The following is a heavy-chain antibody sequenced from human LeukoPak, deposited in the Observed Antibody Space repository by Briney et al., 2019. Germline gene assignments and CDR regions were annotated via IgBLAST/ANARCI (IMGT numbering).Heavy chain of an antibody. J-gene: IGHJ4*02. Sequence: SETLSLTXTVFGYSISSAYSWGWIRQPPGKGLEWIGSIYHNGNTYYNSSLKSRVTISVDTSKNQFSLKLSSVTAADTAVYYCASKTRTRCCTNGVCYGDYWGQGTLVTVSS. CDR3: ASKTRTRCCTNGVCYGDY. CDR1: GYSISSAYS. V-gene: IGHV4-38-2*02. D-gene: IGHD2-8*01. CDR2: IYHNGNT.